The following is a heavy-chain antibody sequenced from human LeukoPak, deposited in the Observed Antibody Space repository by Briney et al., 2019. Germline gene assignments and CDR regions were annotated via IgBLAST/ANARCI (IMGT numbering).Heavy chain of an antibody. V-gene: IGHV1-46*01. D-gene: IGHD3-9*01. J-gene: IGHJ6*02. CDR1: GYTFTTYY. CDR2: INPSGGST. CDR3: ARDGTPNYDILTGYDYYHYYGMDV. Sequence: GASVKVSCKASGYTFTTYYMHWVRQAPGQGLEWMGLINPSGGSTSYAQNFQGRVTMTRDTSTSTVYMELSSLRSEDTAVYYCARDGTPNYDILTGYDYYHYYGMDVWGQGTTVTVSS.